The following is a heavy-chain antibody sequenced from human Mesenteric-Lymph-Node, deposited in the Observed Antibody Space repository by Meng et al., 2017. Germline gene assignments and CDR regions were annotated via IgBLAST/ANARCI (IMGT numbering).Heavy chain of an antibody. D-gene: IGHD3-10*01. Sequence: QVQWREAVPVLVKPAGALSRGLAVYGGSFRGYDWTGLRHPPGEGLEWIEEIDHRGNTKYNPSLKSLVTISLDTSKKQFSLKVSSVTAADSAVYYCARRGPSGNFSPWSQGALVTVSS. V-gene: IGHV4-34*10. CDR1: GGSFRGYD. CDR2: IDHRGNT. CDR3: ARRGPSGNFSP. J-gene: IGHJ5*02.